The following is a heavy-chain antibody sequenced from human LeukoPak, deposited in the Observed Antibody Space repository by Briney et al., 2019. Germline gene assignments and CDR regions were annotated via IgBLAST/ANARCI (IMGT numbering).Heavy chain of an antibody. CDR2: INHSGST. J-gene: IGHJ4*02. V-gene: IGHV4-34*01. CDR3: ARARWDSSSWYGGNDY. D-gene: IGHD6-13*01. Sequence: SETLPLTCAVYGGSFSGYYWSWIRQPPGKGLEWIGEINHSGSTNYNPSLKSRVTISVDTSKNQFSLKLSSVTAADTAVYYCARARWDSSSWYGGNDYWGQGTLVTVSS. CDR1: GGSFSGYY.